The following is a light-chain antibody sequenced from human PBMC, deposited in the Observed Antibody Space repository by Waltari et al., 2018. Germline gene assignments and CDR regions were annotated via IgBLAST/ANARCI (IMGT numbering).Light chain of an antibody. CDR3: NSYTGGISWV. CDR1: SRYIGYSNY. Sequence: QSALTQPASVSGSPGQSITISCTGSSRYIGYSNYVSWYQLHPGRAPRLMAYDVNKRPSGVSNRFSASKSGNTASLTISGLQAEDEAHYYCNSYTGGISWVFGTGTKVTVL. J-gene: IGLJ1*01. CDR2: DVN. V-gene: IGLV2-14*03.